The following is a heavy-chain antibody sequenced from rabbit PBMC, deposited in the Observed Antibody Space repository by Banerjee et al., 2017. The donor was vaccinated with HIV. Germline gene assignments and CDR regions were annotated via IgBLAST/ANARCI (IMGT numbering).Heavy chain of an antibody. CDR1: GFSLSSTYY. V-gene: IGHV1S45*01. CDR2: IRTSSTKT. D-gene: IGHD8-1*01. Sequence: QEQLVESGGGLVKPGASLTLTCKASGFSLSSTYYMCWVRQAPGKGLEWIACIRTSSTKTWYATWAKGRFTISKTSSTTVTLQMTSLTVADTATYFCARDTGSSFSSYGMDLWGPGTLVTVS. CDR3: ARDTGSSFSSYGMDL. J-gene: IGHJ6*01.